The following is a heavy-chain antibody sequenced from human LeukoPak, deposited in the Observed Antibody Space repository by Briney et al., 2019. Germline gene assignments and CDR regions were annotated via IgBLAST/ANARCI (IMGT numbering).Heavy chain of an antibody. CDR1: GDSFTSYW. CDR2: IDPRDSYT. J-gene: IGHJ3*02. CDR3: ARGEVATVVTRGDAFDI. V-gene: IGHV5-10-1*01. Sequence: GESLRISCKGSGDSFTSYWITWVRQMSGKGLEWMGRIDPRDSYTKYSPSFQGHVTISVDKSISTAYLQWSSLKASDTAMYYCARGEVATVVTRGDAFDIWGQGTMVTVSS. D-gene: IGHD4-23*01.